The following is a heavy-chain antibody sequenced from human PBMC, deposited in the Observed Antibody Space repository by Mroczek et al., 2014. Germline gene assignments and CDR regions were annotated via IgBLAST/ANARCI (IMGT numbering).Heavy chain of an antibody. Sequence: QVQLQQWGPGLVKPSETLSLTCTVFGGSISSSSYYWGWIRQPPGKGLEWIGSIYYSGSTYYNPSLKSRVTISVDTSKDQFSLKLSSVTAADTAVYYCARRVEDMVRGVIDYWGQGTLVTVSS. J-gene: IGHJ4*02. CDR3: ARRVEDMVRGVIDY. V-gene: IGHV4-39*01. D-gene: IGHD3-10*01. CDR2: IYYSGST. CDR1: GGSISSSSYY.